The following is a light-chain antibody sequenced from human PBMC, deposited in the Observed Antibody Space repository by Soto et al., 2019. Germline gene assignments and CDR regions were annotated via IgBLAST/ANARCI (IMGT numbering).Light chain of an antibody. Sequence: DIHMTQSPSSLSASVGDIVTFTYRASQSISSYLNWYQQKQGKAPKLLIYAASTLQAGVPSRFSGSGYGTDFTLTISSLQTEDVAAYYCQKYNSAPLTFGGGTKVDIK. CDR2: AAS. CDR1: QSISSY. J-gene: IGKJ4*01. V-gene: IGKV1-27*01. CDR3: QKYNSAPLT.